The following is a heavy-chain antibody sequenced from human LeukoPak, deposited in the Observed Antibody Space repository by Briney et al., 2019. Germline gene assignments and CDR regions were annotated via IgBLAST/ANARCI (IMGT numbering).Heavy chain of an antibody. CDR1: GGSISGYY. J-gene: IGHJ4*02. V-gene: IGHV4-59*01. CDR2: IYYSGST. CDR3: AREGAGATIDY. D-gene: IGHD1-14*01. Sequence: SETLSLTCTVSGGSISGYYWSWIRQPPGKGLEWIGYIYYSGSTNYNPSLKSRVSMSVDTSKNQFSLKLSSVTAADTAVYYCAREGAGATIDYWGQGTLVTVSS.